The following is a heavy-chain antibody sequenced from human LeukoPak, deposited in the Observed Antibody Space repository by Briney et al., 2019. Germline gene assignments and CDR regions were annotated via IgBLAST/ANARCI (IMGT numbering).Heavy chain of an antibody. V-gene: IGHV1-46*01. CDR3: ARSPQILYYYYYYMDV. CDR1: GYTFTSYY. J-gene: IGHJ6*03. Sequence: ASVKVSCKASGYTFTSYYMHWVRQAPGQGLEWMGIINPSGGSTSYAQKFQGRVTMTRDTSTSTVYMELSSLRSEDTAVYYCARSPQILYYYYYYMDVWGKGTTVTVS. CDR2: INPSGGST.